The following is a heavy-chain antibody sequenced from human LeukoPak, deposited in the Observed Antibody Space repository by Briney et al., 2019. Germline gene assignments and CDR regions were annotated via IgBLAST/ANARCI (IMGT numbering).Heavy chain of an antibody. V-gene: IGHV3-23*01. Sequence: GGSLRLSCAASGFTFSSYAMSWVRQAPGKGLEWVSGISGSGNTTYYADSVKGRFTISRDNSKNTLYLQMNSLRANDTAVYYCATGAGRSWYLYYWGQGIPVTVSS. CDR1: GFTFSSYA. CDR3: ATGAGRSWYLYY. J-gene: IGHJ4*02. D-gene: IGHD6-19*01. CDR2: ISGSGNTT.